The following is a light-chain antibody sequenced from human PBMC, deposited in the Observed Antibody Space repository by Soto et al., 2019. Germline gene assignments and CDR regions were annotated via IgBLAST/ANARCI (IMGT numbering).Light chain of an antibody. CDR1: QSVSSTY. Sequence: EIVLTQSPGTLSLSPGERATLSCRASQSVSSTYLAWYRHKPGQAPRLLIYGASSRAAGIPGRFSGSGSGTDFTLTISRLEPEDFAVYYCHHFGSSRHTFGQGTKVDIK. CDR2: GAS. CDR3: HHFGSSRHT. V-gene: IGKV3-20*01. J-gene: IGKJ2*01.